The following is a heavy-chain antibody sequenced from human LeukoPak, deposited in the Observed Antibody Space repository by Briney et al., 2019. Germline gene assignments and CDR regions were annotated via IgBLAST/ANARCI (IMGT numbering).Heavy chain of an antibody. V-gene: IGHV3-74*03. CDR3: AKSDWFDP. Sequence: PGGSLRFSCETSGFTLKNYWMSWLRRAPGKGLEWVSRSKYDGSTAMYAESVKGRFTISRDNARGTLYLQMNSLRVDDTAVYYCAKSDWFDPCGRGILVTVSS. CDR2: SKYDGSTA. CDR1: GFTLKNYW. J-gene: IGHJ5*02.